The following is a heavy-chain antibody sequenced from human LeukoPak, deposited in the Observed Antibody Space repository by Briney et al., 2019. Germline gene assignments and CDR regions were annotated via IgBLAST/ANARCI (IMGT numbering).Heavy chain of an antibody. Sequence: GGSLRLSCAASGFTFTSHWMHWVRQVPGKGLVWVSRISKDGSDSFYADSVKGRFTISRDNARNTVELQMNSLRAEDTAVYYCARPRGYGSGTYRYFDYWGQGTLVTVSS. D-gene: IGHD3-10*01. J-gene: IGHJ4*02. CDR1: GFTFTSHW. V-gene: IGHV3-74*01. CDR3: ARPRGYGSGTYRYFDY. CDR2: ISKDGSDS.